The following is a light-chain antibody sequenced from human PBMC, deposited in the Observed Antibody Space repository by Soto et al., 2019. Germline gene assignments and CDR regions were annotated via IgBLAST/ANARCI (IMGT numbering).Light chain of an antibody. V-gene: IGKV1-33*01. CDR3: QQFDSDPCT. CDR2: DAA. CDR1: QDIKNY. Sequence: IQMTQSPSSLSASVGDRITITCQASQDIKNYVIWYQHKPGKAPKLLIYDAASLGTGISSRFSGSGSGTHFTLAISSVQPEDIAKYYCQQFDSDPCTFGHGTKLEIK. J-gene: IGKJ2*02.